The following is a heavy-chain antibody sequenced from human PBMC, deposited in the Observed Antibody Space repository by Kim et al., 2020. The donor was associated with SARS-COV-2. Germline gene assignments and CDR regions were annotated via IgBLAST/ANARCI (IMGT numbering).Heavy chain of an antibody. Sequence: GGSLRLSCAASGFTFSSYGMHWVRQAPGKGLEWVAVIWYDGSNKYYADSVKGRFTISRDNSKNTLYLQMNSLRAEDTAVYYCAREDWGRGSSYDYWGQGTLVTVSS. D-gene: IGHD6-6*01. CDR3: AREDWGRGSSYDY. V-gene: IGHV3-33*01. J-gene: IGHJ4*02. CDR1: GFTFSSYG. CDR2: IWYDGSNK.